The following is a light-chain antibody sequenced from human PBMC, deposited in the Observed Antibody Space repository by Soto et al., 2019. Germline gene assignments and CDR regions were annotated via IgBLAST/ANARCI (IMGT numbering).Light chain of an antibody. CDR3: QQYDSSRFT. V-gene: IGKV3-20*01. J-gene: IGKJ3*01. CDR2: GTS. Sequence: DIGLTQSPATLSLPPGERATLSCRASQSVSIKYLEWYHQKPGKPPRGLIYGTSIRATGSPGRFSGGGSGTAFTLSITSLESEDFAVYYCQQYDSSRFTFGPGTKVDF. CDR1: QSVSIKY.